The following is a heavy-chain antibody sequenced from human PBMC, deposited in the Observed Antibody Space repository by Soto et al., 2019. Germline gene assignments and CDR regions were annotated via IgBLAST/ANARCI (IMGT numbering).Heavy chain of an antibody. V-gene: IGHV3-30-3*01. J-gene: IGHJ4*02. CDR2: ISYDGSNK. Sequence: GGSLRLSCAASGFTFSSYAMHWVRQAPGKGLEWVAVISYDGSNKYYADSVKGRFTISRDNSKNTLYLQMNSLRAEDTAVYYCARDVNIGGYSYGYYFDYWGQGTLVTVSS. CDR1: GFTFSSYA. D-gene: IGHD5-18*01. CDR3: ARDVNIGGYSYGYYFDY.